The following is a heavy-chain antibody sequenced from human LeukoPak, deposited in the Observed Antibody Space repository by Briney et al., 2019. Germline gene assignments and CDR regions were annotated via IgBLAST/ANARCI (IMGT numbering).Heavy chain of an antibody. V-gene: IGHV1-8*01. CDR2: MNPNSGNT. Sequence: ASVKVSCKASGYTFTSYDINWVRQATGQGLEWMGWMNPNSGNTGYAQKFQGRVTMTRNTSISTAYMELSSLGSEDTAVYYCARVPAAIRHYYYYYGMDVWGQGTTVTVSS. CDR3: ARVPAAIRHYYYYYGMDV. CDR1: GYTFTSYD. J-gene: IGHJ6*02. D-gene: IGHD2-2*02.